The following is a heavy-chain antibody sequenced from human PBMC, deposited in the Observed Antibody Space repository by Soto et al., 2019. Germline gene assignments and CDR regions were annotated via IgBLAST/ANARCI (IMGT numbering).Heavy chain of an antibody. J-gene: IGHJ4*02. Sequence: PSETLSLTCTVSGGSISSGGYYWSWIRQHPGKGLEWIGYIYYSGSTYYNPSLKSRVTISVDTSKNQFSLKLSSVTAADTAVYYCARLDYDSSGYYFDFDYWGQGILVTVSS. V-gene: IGHV4-31*03. CDR3: ARLDYDSSGYYFDFDY. D-gene: IGHD3-22*01. CDR2: IYYSGST. CDR1: GGSISSGGYY.